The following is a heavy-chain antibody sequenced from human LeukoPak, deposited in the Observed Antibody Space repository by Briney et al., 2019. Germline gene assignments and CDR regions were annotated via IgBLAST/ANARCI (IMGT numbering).Heavy chain of an antibody. CDR2: ISAYNGNT. CDR3: ARVQLRFLEWLPSGGFDP. CDR1: GYTFTSYG. Sequence: GASVKVSCKDSGYTFTSYGISWVRQAPGQGLEWMGWISAYNGNTNYAQKLQGRVTMTTDTSTSTAYMELRSLRSDDTAVYYCARVQLRFLEWLPSGGFDPWGQGTLVTVSS. J-gene: IGHJ5*02. V-gene: IGHV1-18*01. D-gene: IGHD3-3*01.